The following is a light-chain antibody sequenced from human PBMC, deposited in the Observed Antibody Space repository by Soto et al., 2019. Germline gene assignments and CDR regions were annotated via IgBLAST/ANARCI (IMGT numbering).Light chain of an antibody. J-gene: IGKJ1*01. Sequence: EIVLTQSPGTLSLSPGERSTLSCRASQSVSSSYLAWYQQKPGQPPRLLIYGASTRATGVPGRLSGSGSGTEFNLTISRLQPEDFAVYFCHXDINLPWTCGQGTKVDI. V-gene: IGKV3-20*01. CDR2: GAS. CDR3: HXDINLPWT. CDR1: QSVSSSY.